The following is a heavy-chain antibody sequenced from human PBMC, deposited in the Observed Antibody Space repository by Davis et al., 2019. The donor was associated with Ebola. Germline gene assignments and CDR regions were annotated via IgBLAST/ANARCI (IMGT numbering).Heavy chain of an antibody. CDR1: GWNGSRYW. Sequence: GESLKISCAASGWNGSRYWMHLVRQAPGKGLVYVSRISSDGGITSYADSVKGRFTISRDNAKSTLYLQMNSLTAEDTAVYYCVRTTYGAPEYWGQGTLVTVSS. CDR2: ISSDGGIT. D-gene: IGHD4-17*01. J-gene: IGHJ4*02. CDR3: VRTTYGAPEY. V-gene: IGHV3-74*01.